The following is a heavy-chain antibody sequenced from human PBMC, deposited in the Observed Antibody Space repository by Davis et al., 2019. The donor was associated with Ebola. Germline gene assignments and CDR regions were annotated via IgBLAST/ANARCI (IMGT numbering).Heavy chain of an antibody. CDR1: GGTFSSYA. Sequence: SVKVSCKASGGTFSSYAISWVRQAPGQGLEWMGGIIPIFGTANYAQKFQGRVTITADESTSTAYMELSSLRSEDTAVYYCAEGIVVVPAAMHYYYYGMDVWGQGTTVTVSS. V-gene: IGHV1-69*13. D-gene: IGHD2-2*01. J-gene: IGHJ6*02. CDR3: AEGIVVVPAAMHYYYYGMDV. CDR2: IIPIFGTA.